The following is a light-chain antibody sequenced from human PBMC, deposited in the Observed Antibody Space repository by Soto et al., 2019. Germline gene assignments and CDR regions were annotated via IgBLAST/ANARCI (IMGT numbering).Light chain of an antibody. V-gene: IGKV3-20*01. J-gene: IGKJ2*01. CDR2: GAS. CDR1: QTVSSNY. Sequence: EIVLTQSPGTLSLSPGESATLSCRARQTVSSNYLAWYQQKPGQAPRLLIYGASSRATGIPDRFSGSGSGTDFTLTVSILEPEDFAVYYCQQYGSSPLTFGRGTKLEVK. CDR3: QQYGSSPLT.